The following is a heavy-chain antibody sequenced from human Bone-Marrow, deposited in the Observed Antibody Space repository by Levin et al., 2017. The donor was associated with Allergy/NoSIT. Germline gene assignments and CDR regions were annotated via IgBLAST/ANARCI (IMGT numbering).Heavy chain of an antibody. J-gene: IGHJ4*02. CDR2: IIPIFGTA. CDR1: GGTFSSYA. V-gene: IGHV1-69*01. CDR3: ARPLRYFDWLPLDY. Sequence: KISCKASGGTFSSYAISWVRQAPGQGLEWMGGIIPIFGTANYAQKFQGRVTITADESTSTAYMELSSLRSEDTAVYYCARPLRYFDWLPLDYWGQGTLVTVSS. D-gene: IGHD3-9*01.